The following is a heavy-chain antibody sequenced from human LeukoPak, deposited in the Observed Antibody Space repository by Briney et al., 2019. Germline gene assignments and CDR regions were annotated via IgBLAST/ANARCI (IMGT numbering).Heavy chain of an antibody. D-gene: IGHD1/OR15-1a*01. CDR3: ARGNTNAFDV. CDR1: GFTFSSYR. Sequence: GGSLGLSCAASGFTFSSYRMSWVRQAPGKGLEWVANTKQDEREKYYVDSVKGRFTISRDNAKNSLYLQMNSLRAEDTAVYYCARGNTNAFDVWGQGTMVTVSS. V-gene: IGHV3-7*05. CDR2: TKQDEREK. J-gene: IGHJ3*01.